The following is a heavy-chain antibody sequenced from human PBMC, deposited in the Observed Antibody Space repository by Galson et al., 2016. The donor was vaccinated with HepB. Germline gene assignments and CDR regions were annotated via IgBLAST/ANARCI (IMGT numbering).Heavy chain of an antibody. CDR2: IYPGDSDT. J-gene: IGHJ4*02. CDR3: VRQINSVTDPFDD. Sequence: QSGAEVKKPGESVKISCKGSGYSFSNHWIGWVRQRPGKGLELMGIIYPGDSDTKYSASFQGQVTISADKSSYTAHLQWSSLKASDTAIYFCVRQINSVTDPFDDWGQGPLVTVSS. D-gene: IGHD4-17*01. CDR1: GYSFSNHW. V-gene: IGHV5-51*01.